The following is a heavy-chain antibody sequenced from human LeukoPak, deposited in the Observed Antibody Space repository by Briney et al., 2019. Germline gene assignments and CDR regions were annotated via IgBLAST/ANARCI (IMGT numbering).Heavy chain of an antibody. CDR2: ISAYNGNT. J-gene: IGHJ4*02. CDR1: GGTFISYA. D-gene: IGHD3-22*01. CDR3: ARAVYYYDSSGYYHPWYFDY. V-gene: IGHV1-18*01. Sequence: ASVKVSCKASGGTFISYAISWVRQAPGQGLEWMGWISAYNGNTNYAQKLQGRVTMTTDTSTSTAYMELRSLRSDDTAVYYCARAVYYYDSSGYYHPWYFDYWGQGTLVTVSS.